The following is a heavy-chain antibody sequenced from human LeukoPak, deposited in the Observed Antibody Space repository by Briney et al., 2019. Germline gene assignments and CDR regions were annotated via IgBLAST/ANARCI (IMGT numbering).Heavy chain of an antibody. CDR3: ARGLRFHVGSGNWFDL. CDR1: GGTFRGYY. Sequence: SETLSLTCAVSGGTFRGYYWSWIRQPPGKGLAWIGEIDHTGSTNYNPSLESRVTLSVDTSKNQVSLNLNSLTAADTAVYYGARGLRFHVGSGNWFDLWGQGTLVTVSS. CDR2: IDHTGST. D-gene: IGHD3-10*01. V-gene: IGHV4-34*01. J-gene: IGHJ5*02.